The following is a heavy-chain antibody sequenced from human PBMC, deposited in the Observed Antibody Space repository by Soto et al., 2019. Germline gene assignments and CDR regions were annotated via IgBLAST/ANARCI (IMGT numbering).Heavy chain of an antibody. Sequence: QVQLVQSGAEVKKPGASVKLSCKTSGYTFTSNYIHWVRQAPGQGLEWMGIINPSGGSTTYEQKRQGGLTVKRDTYTSKVYMELSSLRSDDTAVYYCAIVVGSGSPDYWGQGTLVTVSS. CDR2: INPSGGST. V-gene: IGHV1-46*03. D-gene: IGHD3-10*01. J-gene: IGHJ4*02. CDR1: GYTFTSNY. CDR3: AIVVGSGSPDY.